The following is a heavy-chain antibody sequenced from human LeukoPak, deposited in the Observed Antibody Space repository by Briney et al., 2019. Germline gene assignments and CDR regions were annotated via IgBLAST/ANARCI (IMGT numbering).Heavy chain of an antibody. Sequence: GGSLRLSCAASGFTVSSNYMSWVRQAPGKGLEWVSVIYSGGSTYYADSVKGRFTISRDNSKNTLYLQMNSLRAEDTAVYYCARGDVLYYYGSGSYGYYFDYWGQGTLVTVSS. D-gene: IGHD3-10*01. CDR3: ARGDVLYYYGSGSYGYYFDY. V-gene: IGHV3-66*01. CDR1: GFTVSSNY. J-gene: IGHJ4*02. CDR2: IYSGGST.